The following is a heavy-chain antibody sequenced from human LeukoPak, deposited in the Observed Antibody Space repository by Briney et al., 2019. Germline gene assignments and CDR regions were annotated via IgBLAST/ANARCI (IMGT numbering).Heavy chain of an antibody. CDR2: ISGSGGST. J-gene: IGHJ4*02. D-gene: IGHD6-19*01. CDR3: AKKSLYSSGWPNPVDY. CDR1: GFTFSNYA. Sequence: GGCLRLSCAASGFTFSNYAMSWVRQAPGKGLGWVSTISGSGGSTYYADSVKGRFTISRDNSKNTLYLQMNSLRAEDTAVYYCAKKSLYSSGWPNPVDYWGEGSPRTVSS. V-gene: IGHV3-23*01.